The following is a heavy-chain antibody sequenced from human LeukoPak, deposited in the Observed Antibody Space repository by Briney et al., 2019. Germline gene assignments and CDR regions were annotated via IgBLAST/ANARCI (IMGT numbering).Heavy chain of an antibody. CDR3: ARDSEPSIGI. CDR1: GGSISSGGYY. D-gene: IGHD1-14*01. V-gene: IGHV4-30-2*01. Sequence: PSQTLSLTCTVSGGSISSGGYYWSWIRQPPGKGLEWIGYIYHSGSTYYNPSLKSRVTISVDRSKNQFSLKLSSVTAADTAVYYCARDSEPSIGIWGQGTLVTVSS. J-gene: IGHJ4*02. CDR2: IYHSGST.